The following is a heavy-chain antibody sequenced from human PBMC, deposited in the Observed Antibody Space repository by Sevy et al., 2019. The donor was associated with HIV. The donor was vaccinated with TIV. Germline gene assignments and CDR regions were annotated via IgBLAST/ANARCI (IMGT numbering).Heavy chain of an antibody. J-gene: IGHJ5*02. V-gene: IGHV1-3*01. CDR1: GYTFTSYA. D-gene: IGHD3-22*01. CDR2: INAGNGNT. CDR3: ARDRGYSNWFDP. Sequence: ASVKVSCKASGYTFTSYAMHWVRQAPGQRLEWMGWINAGNGNTKYSQKFQGRVTITRDTSASTAYMELSSLRSEDTAVYYCARDRGYSNWFDPWVQGTLVTVSS.